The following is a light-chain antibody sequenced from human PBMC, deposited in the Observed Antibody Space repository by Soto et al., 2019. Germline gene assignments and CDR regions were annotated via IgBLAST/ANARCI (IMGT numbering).Light chain of an antibody. V-gene: IGKV1-27*01. Sequence: DIQTTQPPSSLSASVGDTVTITCRASQGISNYLAWYQQKPGQVPNLLIYAASTLQSGVPSRFSGSGSGTDFTLTISSLRPEDVATYYCQKYNNAPRTFGQGTKVEI. CDR2: AAS. CDR3: QKYNNAPRT. CDR1: QGISNY. J-gene: IGKJ1*01.